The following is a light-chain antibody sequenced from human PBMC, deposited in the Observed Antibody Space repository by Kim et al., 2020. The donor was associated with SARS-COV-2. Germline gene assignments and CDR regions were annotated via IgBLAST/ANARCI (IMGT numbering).Light chain of an antibody. J-gene: IGKJ1*01. CDR2: DAS. Sequence: IQMTQSPSSLSASTGDRVTITCQASQDISNYLYWYQQKPGKAPKLLIYDASNLETGVPSRFSGSGSGTDFTFTISSLQPEDIATYYCNQYDNSYTWTFGEGTKVDIK. CDR1: QDISNY. CDR3: NQYDNSYTWT. V-gene: IGKV1-33*01.